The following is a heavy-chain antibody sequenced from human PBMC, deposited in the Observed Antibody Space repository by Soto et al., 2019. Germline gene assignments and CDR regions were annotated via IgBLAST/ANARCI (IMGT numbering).Heavy chain of an antibody. CDR3: ARGAHGISVPLFDF. D-gene: IGHD6-19*01. V-gene: IGHV1-46*01. Sequence: QVQLVQSGAEVRKPGASVKVSCKASGYTFSRHYMHWVRQAPGQGLEWMGIINPTFGDTTYAEKFQGRVVVTGDTSTDTVYIELSTLRSEDTAVYYCARGAHGISVPLFDFWGQGTLVTVSS. CDR1: GYTFSRHY. J-gene: IGHJ4*02. CDR2: INPTFGDT.